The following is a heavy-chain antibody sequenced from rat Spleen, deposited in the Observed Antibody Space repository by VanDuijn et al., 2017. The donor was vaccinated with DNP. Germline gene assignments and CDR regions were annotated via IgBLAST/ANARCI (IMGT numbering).Heavy chain of an antibody. CDR2: IIYDGSRT. J-gene: IGHJ2*01. CDR3: ATRDGGY. CDR1: GFTFSDYN. Sequence: EVQLVESGGGLVQPGRSLKLSCAASGFTFSDYNMAWVRQAPKKGLERVATIIYDGSRTYYRDSVKGRFTISRDNAKSTLSLQMDSLRSEDTATYYCATRDGGYWGQGVMVTVSS. V-gene: IGHV5S10*01. D-gene: IGHD1-11*01.